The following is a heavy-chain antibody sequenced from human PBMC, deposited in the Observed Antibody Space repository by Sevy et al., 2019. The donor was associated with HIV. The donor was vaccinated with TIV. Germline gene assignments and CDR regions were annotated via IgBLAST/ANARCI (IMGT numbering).Heavy chain of an antibody. J-gene: IGHJ5*02. V-gene: IGHV3-30*02. CDR2: INFDGSDR. CDR1: KFPFRSNG. CDR3: AKDLRVVIPAAMQPADL. Sequence: GGSLRLSCVASKFPFRSNGFHWVRQPPGKGLEWLSYINFDGSDRKYADSVKGRFTVSRDNSKNTLYLQMNSLRAEDTGVYYCAKDLRVVIPAAMQPADLWGQGTLVTVSS. D-gene: IGHD2-2*01.